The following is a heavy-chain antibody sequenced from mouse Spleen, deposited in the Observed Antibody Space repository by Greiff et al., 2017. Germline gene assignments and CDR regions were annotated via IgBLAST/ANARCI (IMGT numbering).Heavy chain of an antibody. V-gene: IGHV14-1*01. CDR2: IDPEDGDT. Sequence: EVQLQQSGAELVRPGASVKLSCTASGFNIKDYYMHWVKQRPEQGLEWIGRIDPEDGDTEYAPKFQGKATMTADTSSNTAYLQLSSLTSEDTAVYYCTTGYYDGSPVAYWGQGTLVTVSA. CDR3: TTGYYDGSPVAY. J-gene: IGHJ3*01. CDR1: GFNIKDYY. D-gene: IGHD1-1*01.